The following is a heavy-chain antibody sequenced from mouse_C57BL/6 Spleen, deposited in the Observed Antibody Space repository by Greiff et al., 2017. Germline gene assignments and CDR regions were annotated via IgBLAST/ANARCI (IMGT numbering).Heavy chain of an antibody. CDR1: GYSITSGYY. D-gene: IGHD1-1*01. Sequence: EVKLMESGPGLVKPSQSLSLTCSVTGYSITSGYYWNWIRQFPGNKLEWMGYISYDGSNNYNPSLKNRISITRDTSKNQFFLKLNSVTTEDTATYYCARELHAYWGQGTLVTVSA. J-gene: IGHJ3*01. V-gene: IGHV3-6*01. CDR3: ARELHAY. CDR2: ISYDGSN.